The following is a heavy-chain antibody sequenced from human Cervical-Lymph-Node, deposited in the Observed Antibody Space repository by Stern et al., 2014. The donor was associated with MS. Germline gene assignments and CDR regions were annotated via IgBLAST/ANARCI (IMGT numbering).Heavy chain of an antibody. Sequence: QLQLQESGPRLVKPSQTLSLTCTVSGGSISSRDYYWSWIRQHPEKGLDWIGYIHYTGSTYYNPSLKSRFTISIDTSKNQFSLKLSSVTAADTAIYYCARSQNGRLLHYDFDSWGQGTLVTVSS. CDR2: IHYTGST. J-gene: IGHJ4*02. CDR3: ARSQNGRLLHYDFDS. CDR1: GGSISSRDYY. D-gene: IGHD2-15*01. V-gene: IGHV4-31*03.